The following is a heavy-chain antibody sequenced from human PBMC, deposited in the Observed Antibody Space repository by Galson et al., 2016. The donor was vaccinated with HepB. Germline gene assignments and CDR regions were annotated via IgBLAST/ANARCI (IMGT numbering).Heavy chain of an antibody. V-gene: IGHV3-33*01. D-gene: IGHD2-15*01. CDR2: IWSDGSNK. CDR3: ARSDPMVVAVPLDY. J-gene: IGHJ4*02. Sequence: SLRLSCAASGFTFSSYGMHWVRQAQGKGLEWVAVIWSDGSNKYYADSVKGRFTISRDNSKNTLYLQMNSLRAEDTAVYYCARSDPMVVAVPLDYWGQGTLVTVSS. CDR1: GFTFSSYG.